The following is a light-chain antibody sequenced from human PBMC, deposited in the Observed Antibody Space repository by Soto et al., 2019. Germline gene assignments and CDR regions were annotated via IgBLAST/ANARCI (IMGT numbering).Light chain of an antibody. CDR1: QSVSRY. Sequence: EIGLTQSPATLSLSPGDRATLSCRASQSVSRYLAWYQQKPGQAPRLLIHDTSTRATGVPDTFSGSRSGTEFTLTISSLEPEDSAMYYCQQRFSWPPTFGGGTHVEIK. CDR3: QQRFSWPPT. J-gene: IGKJ4*01. V-gene: IGKV3-11*01. CDR2: DTS.